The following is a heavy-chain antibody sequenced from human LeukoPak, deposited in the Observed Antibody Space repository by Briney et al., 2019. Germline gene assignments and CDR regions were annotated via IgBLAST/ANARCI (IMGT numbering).Heavy chain of an antibody. D-gene: IGHD2-21*02. Sequence: SETLSLTCTVSGGSISSGGYYWSWIRQHPGKGLEWIGYIYYSGSTYYNPSLKSRVTISVDTSKNQFSLKLSSVTAADTAVYYCASLFCDYSWFDPWGQGTLVTVSS. CDR2: IYYSGST. CDR3: ASLFCDYSWFDP. CDR1: GGSISSGGYY. V-gene: IGHV4-31*03. J-gene: IGHJ5*02.